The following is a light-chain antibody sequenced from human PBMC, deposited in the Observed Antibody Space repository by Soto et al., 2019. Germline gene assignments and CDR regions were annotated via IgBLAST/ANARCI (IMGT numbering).Light chain of an antibody. V-gene: IGLV2-8*01. J-gene: IGLJ3*02. CDR3: SSYARNRDIL. CDR1: SSDVGGYSL. CDR2: EVS. Sequence: SVLTQPPSASGSPGQSVAISCTGTSSDVGGYSLVSWYQQHPGKAPKLMIYEVSKRPSGVPDRFSGSKSGNTASLTVSGLQAEDEADYYCSSYARNRDILFGGGTKLTVL.